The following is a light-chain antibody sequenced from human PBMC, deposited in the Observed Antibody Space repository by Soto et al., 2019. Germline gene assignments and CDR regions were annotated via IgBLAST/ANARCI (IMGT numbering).Light chain of an antibody. Sequence: DIQMTQSPSTLSASVGDRVTITCRASPSLNSWLACYQHKPGKAPKLLIHKASILASGVPSRFSGSDSGAEFTLTISSLQPDDFATYYCQHYIGYSGMFGQGTKVDIK. CDR1: PSLNSW. CDR2: KAS. CDR3: QHYIGYSGM. J-gene: IGKJ1*01. V-gene: IGKV1-5*03.